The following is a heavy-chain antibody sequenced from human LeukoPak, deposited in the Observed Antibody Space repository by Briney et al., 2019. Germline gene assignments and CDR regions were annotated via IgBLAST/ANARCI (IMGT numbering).Heavy chain of an antibody. Sequence: PGRSLRPSCAASGFTFSSYDMHWVRQATGKGLEWVSAIGTAGDTYYPGSVKGRFTISRENAKNSLYLQMNSLRAGDTAVYYCARSGRGVDSFYFYMDVWGKGTTVTVSS. CDR1: GFTFSSYD. V-gene: IGHV3-13*01. CDR3: ARSGRGVDSFYFYMDV. D-gene: IGHD3-10*01. J-gene: IGHJ6*03. CDR2: IGTAGDT.